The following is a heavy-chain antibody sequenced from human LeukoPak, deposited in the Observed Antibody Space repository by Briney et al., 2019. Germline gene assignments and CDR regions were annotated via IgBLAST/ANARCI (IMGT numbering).Heavy chain of an antibody. J-gene: IGHJ6*03. CDR2: IYPGDSDT. CDR1: GYSFSDSW. V-gene: IGHV5-51*01. D-gene: IGHD5-12*01. Sequence: GESLKISCKGSGYSFSDSWIGWVRQMPGKGLEWMGIIYPGDSDTRYSPSFQGQVTVSADKSISTAYLQWSSLKASDTAMYYCARRGYSGYDSGSYYYMDVWGKGTTVTVSS. CDR3: ARRGYSGYDSGSYYYMDV.